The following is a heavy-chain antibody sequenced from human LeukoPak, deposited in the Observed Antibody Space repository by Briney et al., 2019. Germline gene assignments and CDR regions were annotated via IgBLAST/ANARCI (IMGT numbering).Heavy chain of an antibody. V-gene: IGHV3-7*01. CDR2: IKPDGSEE. J-gene: IGHJ6*02. CDR1: GFTFSSYG. Sequence: PGGSLRLSCAASGFTFSSYGMSWVRQAPGKGLEWVANIKPDGSEEYYVDSVKGPFTISRDNAKNSVYLQMNSLRAEDTAVYYCVRGTSWGDVWGQGTTVTVSS. CDR3: VRGTSWGDV. D-gene: IGHD6-13*01.